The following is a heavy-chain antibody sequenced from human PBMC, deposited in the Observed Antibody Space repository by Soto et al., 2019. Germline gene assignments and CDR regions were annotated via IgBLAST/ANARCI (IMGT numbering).Heavy chain of an antibody. J-gene: IGHJ6*02. V-gene: IGHV4-30-4*01. CDR2: ISYSGDT. D-gene: IGHD3-10*01. CDR1: GGSISSGDYY. CDR3: VGGLFTIIRGVVVDYYGMDV. Sequence: SETLSLTCTVSGGSISSGDYYWTWIRQPPGKGLEWIGYISYSGDTYYNPSLKSRVTMSLDTSKNQVSLKLNSVTAADTAVYYCVGGLFTIIRGVVVDYYGMDVWGRGTTVTVSS.